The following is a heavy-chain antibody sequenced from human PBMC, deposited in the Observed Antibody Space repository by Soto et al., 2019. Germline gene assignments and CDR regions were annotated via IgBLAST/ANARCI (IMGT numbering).Heavy chain of an antibody. Sequence: GGSLRLSCAASGFKFSNYAMSWVRQAPGKGLEWVSLISATGGGTYYADSVKGRFTISRDNSHNTLYLQVHSLTAEDTAVYYCAKDRRAGGNSAFYFDFWGQRAQVTVSS. V-gene: IGHV3-23*01. D-gene: IGHD3-16*01. CDR2: ISATGGGT. CDR1: GFKFSNYA. CDR3: AKDRRAGGNSAFYFDF. J-gene: IGHJ4*02.